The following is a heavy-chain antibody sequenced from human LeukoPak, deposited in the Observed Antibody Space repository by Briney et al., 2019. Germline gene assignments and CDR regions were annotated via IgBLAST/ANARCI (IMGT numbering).Heavy chain of an antibody. CDR2: INRSGSI. Sequence: PSETLSLTCAVYGGSFSGYYWSWIRQPPGKGLEWIGEINRSGSINYNPSLKSRVTISVDTSKNQFSLKLSSVTAADTAVYYCARGKVVAAAYFDYWGQGTLVTVSS. V-gene: IGHV4-34*01. D-gene: IGHD2-15*01. CDR1: GGSFSGYY. CDR3: ARGKVVAAAYFDY. J-gene: IGHJ4*02.